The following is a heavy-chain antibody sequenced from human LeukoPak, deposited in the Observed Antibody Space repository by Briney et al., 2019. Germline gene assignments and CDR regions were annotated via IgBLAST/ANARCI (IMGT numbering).Heavy chain of an antibody. CDR1: GFNFSSYW. CDR3: ARQRLVLREHDY. D-gene: IGHD3-9*01. CDR2: LNQDGSEK. Sequence: QSGGSLRLSCAASGFNFSSYWMSWVRQAPGKGLELVANLNQDGSEKYYADPVKGRFTISRDNARNSLYLQMNSLRDEDTAVYYCARQRLVLREHDYWGQGTLVTVSS. V-gene: IGHV3-7*01. J-gene: IGHJ4*02.